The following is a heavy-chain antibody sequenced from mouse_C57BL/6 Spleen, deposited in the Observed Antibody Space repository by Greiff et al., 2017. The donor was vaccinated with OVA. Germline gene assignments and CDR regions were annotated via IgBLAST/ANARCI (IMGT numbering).Heavy chain of an antibody. V-gene: IGHV1-82*01. CDR3: ARRGEDAMDY. CDR2: IYPGDGDT. Sequence: QVQLQQSGPELVKPGASVKISCKASGYAFSSSWMNWVKQRPGKGLEWIGRIYPGDGDTNYNGKFKGKATLTADKSSSTAYMQLSSLTSEDSAVYFCARRGEDAMDYWGQGTSVTVSS. CDR1: GYAFSSSW. J-gene: IGHJ4*01.